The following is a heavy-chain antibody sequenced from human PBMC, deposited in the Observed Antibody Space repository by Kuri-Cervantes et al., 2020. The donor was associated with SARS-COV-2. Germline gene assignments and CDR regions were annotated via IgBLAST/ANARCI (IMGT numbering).Heavy chain of an antibody. Sequence: ESLKISCTVSGGSISSWSYYWDWIRQPPGKGLEWIGSIFYSGRPSGTTYYTPSLKSRVTISVDSSKNQFSLKLSSVTAADTAVYYCARHPSVVPAAPSWGQGALVTVSS. CDR2: IFYSGRPSGTT. V-gene: IGHV4-39*01. J-gene: IGHJ5*02. D-gene: IGHD2-15*01. CDR1: GGSISSWSYY. CDR3: ARHPSVVPAAPS.